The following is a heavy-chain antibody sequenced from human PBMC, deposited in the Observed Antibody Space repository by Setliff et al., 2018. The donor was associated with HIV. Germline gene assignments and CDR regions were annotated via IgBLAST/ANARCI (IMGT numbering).Heavy chain of an antibody. D-gene: IGHD4-4*01. CDR1: GGSMSTYY. CDR2: IYTSGST. J-gene: IGHJ5*02. V-gene: IGHV4-4*08. Sequence: TSETLSLTCTVSGGSMSTYYWSWIRQPPGKGLEWIGYIYTSGSTNYNPSLRSRVTISVDTSKNHFSLRLSSVTAADTAVYYCARGGRSTVATWAWFDPWGQGTLVTVSS. CDR3: ARGGRSTVATWAWFDP.